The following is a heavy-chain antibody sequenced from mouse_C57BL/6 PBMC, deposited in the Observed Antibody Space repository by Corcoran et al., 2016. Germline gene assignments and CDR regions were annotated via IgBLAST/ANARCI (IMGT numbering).Heavy chain of an antibody. CDR3: AREDY. J-gene: IGHJ2*01. CDR1: GYTFTTYG. CDR2: INTYSGVP. V-gene: IGHV9-3*01. Sequence: QIQLVQSGPELKKPGETVKISCKASGYTFTTYGMSWVKQAPGKGLKWMGWINTYSGVPTYADDFKGRFAFSLETSASTAYLQINNRKNEDTATYFCAREDYWGQGTTLTVSS.